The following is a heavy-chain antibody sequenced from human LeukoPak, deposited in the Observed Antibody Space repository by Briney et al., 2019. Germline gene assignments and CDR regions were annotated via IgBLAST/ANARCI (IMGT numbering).Heavy chain of an antibody. Sequence: SGGSLRLSCAASGFTFSSYAMSWVRQAPGKGQEWVSAISGSGGSTYYADSVKGRFTISRDNSKNTLYLQMNSLRAEDTAVYYCAKDIVVVPAAIDYWGQGTLVTVSS. J-gene: IGHJ4*02. CDR2: ISGSGGST. CDR3: AKDIVVVPAAIDY. D-gene: IGHD2-2*01. CDR1: GFTFSSYA. V-gene: IGHV3-23*01.